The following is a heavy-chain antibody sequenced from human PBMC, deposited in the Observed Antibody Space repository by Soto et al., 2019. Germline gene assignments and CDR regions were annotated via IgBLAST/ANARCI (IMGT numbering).Heavy chain of an antibody. CDR2: IYTSGST. Sequence: SETLSLTCTVSGGSISSYYWSWIRQPAGKGLEWIGRIYTSGSTNYNPSLKSRVTMSVDTSKNQFSLKLSSVTAADTAVYYCARDGPNYDFWSGYGTVFDYWGQGTLVTV. CDR1: GGSISSYY. CDR3: ARDGPNYDFWSGYGTVFDY. J-gene: IGHJ4*02. V-gene: IGHV4-4*07. D-gene: IGHD3-3*01.